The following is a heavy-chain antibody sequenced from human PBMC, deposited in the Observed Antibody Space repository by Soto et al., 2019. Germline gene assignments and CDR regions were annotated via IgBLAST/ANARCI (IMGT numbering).Heavy chain of an antibody. J-gene: IGHJ3*02. Sequence: EVQLVESGGGLVQPGGSLRLSCAATGFIFSSYWMSWVRQAPGKGLEWVANIKQDGSEKYYVDSAKGRFTISRDSAKNSLHLQMNSLRAEDTAVYYCARGFNSALDIWGQGKMVTVSS. CDR3: ARGFNSALDI. CDR2: IKQDGSEK. V-gene: IGHV3-7*01. CDR1: GFIFSSYW.